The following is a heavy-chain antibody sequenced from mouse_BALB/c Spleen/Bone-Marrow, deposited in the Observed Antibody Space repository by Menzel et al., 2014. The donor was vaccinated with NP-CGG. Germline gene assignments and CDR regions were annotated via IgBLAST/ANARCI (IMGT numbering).Heavy chain of an antibody. CDR2: IHYSGST. CDR3: ARGENYGYDGFAY. Sequence: DVKLEESGPDLVKPSQSLSLTCTVTGYSITSGYSWHWIRQFPGNKLEWMGYIHYSGSTNYNPSLKSRISITRDTSKNQFFLQLISVTTEDTATYYCARGENYGYDGFAYWGQGTLVTVSA. D-gene: IGHD2-2*01. V-gene: IGHV3-1*02. J-gene: IGHJ3*01. CDR1: GYSITSGYS.